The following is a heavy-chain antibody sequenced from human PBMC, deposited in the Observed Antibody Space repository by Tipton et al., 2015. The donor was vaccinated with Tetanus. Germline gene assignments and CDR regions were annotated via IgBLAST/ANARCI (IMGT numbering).Heavy chain of an antibody. V-gene: IGHV3-15*01. J-gene: IGHJ4*02. CDR2: IKSKTDGGTT. D-gene: IGHD4-11*01. CDR3: AKVGIDYHPAFDY. CDR1: GFTFSNAW. Sequence: SLRLSCAASGFTFSNAWMSWVRQAPGKGLEWVGRIKSKTDGGTTDYAAPVKGRFTISRDDSKNTLYLQMNSLRAEDTAVYYCAKVGIDYHPAFDYWGQGTLVTVSS.